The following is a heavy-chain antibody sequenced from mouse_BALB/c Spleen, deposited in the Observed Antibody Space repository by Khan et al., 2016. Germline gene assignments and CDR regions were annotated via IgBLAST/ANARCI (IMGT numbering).Heavy chain of an antibody. J-gene: IGHJ3*01. CDR3: AQNSCIFCFAY. Sequence: QVQLQQPGTELMKPGASVKISCKATGYTFSNYWIEWVKQRPGHGLEWSGEILPGSGHTNCNEKFKGKATFTAETSSNTAYMQLNSLTSEDSAVSYCAQNSCIFCFAYWGHGSLVTVSA. CDR2: ILPGSGHT. CDR1: GYTFSNYW. V-gene: IGHV1-9*01.